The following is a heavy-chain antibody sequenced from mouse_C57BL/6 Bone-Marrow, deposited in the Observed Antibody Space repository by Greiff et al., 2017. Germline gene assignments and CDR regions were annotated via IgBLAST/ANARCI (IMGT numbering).Heavy chain of an antibody. CDR3: ERQKSAYYYAKDY. Sequence: EVQRVESGGGLVQPGESLKLSCESNEYEFPSHDMSWVRQTPGKRLELVAAINSDGGSTYYPDTMERRFIISRENTKKTLYLEMSSLRSEDTALYYCERQKSAYYYAKDYWGQGTSVTVSS. CDR1: EYEFPSHD. CDR2: INSDGGST. J-gene: IGHJ4*01. V-gene: IGHV5-2*01.